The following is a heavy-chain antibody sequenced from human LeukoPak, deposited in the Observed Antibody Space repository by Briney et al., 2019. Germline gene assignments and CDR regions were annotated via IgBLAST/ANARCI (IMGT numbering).Heavy chain of an antibody. D-gene: IGHD6-13*01. Sequence: PGGSLRLSCSASWFTVSSNYMSWVRQAPGEGLEWVSVIYSGGSTYYADSVKGRFTISRDKSKNTLYLQINSLRAEDTAVYYCARGGNSSPYYFDYWGQGTLVTVSS. J-gene: IGHJ4*02. V-gene: IGHV3-53*01. CDR1: WFTVSSNY. CDR3: ARGGNSSPYYFDY. CDR2: IYSGGST.